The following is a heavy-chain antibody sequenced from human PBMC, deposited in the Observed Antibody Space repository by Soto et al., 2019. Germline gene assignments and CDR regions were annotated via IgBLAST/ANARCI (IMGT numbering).Heavy chain of an antibody. Sequence: GGSLRLSCAASGFTFSSYAMHWVRQAPGKGLEWVAVISYDGSNKYYADSVKGRFTISRDNSKNTLYLQMNSLRAEDTAVYYCAREYSSSWETFDYWGQGTLVTVSS. J-gene: IGHJ4*02. CDR3: AREYSSSWETFDY. CDR2: ISYDGSNK. V-gene: IGHV3-30-3*01. CDR1: GFTFSSYA. D-gene: IGHD6-13*01.